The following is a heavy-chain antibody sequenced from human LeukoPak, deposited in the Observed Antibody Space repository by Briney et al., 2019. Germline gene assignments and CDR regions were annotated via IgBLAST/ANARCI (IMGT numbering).Heavy chain of an antibody. J-gene: IGHJ4*02. V-gene: IGHV4-34*01. Sequence: SETLSLTCAVCGGSFSGYYWSWIRQPPGKGLEWIGEINHSGSTNYNPSLKSRVTISVDTSKNQFSLKLSSVTAVDTAVYYCARGRRIAARFYFDYWGQGTLVTVSS. D-gene: IGHD6-6*01. CDR2: INHSGST. CDR3: ARGRRIAARFYFDY. CDR1: GGSFSGYY.